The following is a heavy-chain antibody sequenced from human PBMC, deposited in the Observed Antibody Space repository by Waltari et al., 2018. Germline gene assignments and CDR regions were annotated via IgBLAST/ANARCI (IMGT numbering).Heavy chain of an antibody. CDR1: GFAFNIYT. V-gene: IGHV3-30-3*01. CDR2: ISHGGSNR. D-gene: IGHD2-15*01. J-gene: IGHJ4*02. CDR3: ARDSRRGVVVRVF. Sequence: QVQLVESGGGVVQPGRSLRLSCTTSGFAFNIYTLHWVRQAPGKGLEWVALISHGGSNRYYADSVKGRFTISRDDSQSTLYLQMDSLNSDDTGVYYCARDSRRGVVVRVFWGQGTLVTVSS.